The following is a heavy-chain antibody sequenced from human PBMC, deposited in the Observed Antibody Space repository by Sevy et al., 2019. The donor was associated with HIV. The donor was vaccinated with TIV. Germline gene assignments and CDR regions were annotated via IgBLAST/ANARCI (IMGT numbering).Heavy chain of an antibody. D-gene: IGHD6-13*01. J-gene: IGHJ6*03. CDR3: ARDGYGYMDV. Sequence: GGSLRPSCAALGFPFGSFWMTWVRQPPGKGWGWVANIRKEGSEIYYADTVKARSTISRDNAKNSLHLQMNSLRAEETAVYYCARDGYGYMDVWGKGTTVTVSS. CDR2: IRKEGSEI. CDR1: GFPFGSFW. V-gene: IGHV3-7*01.